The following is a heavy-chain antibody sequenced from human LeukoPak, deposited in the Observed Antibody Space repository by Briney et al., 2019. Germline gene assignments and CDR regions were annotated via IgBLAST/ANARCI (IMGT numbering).Heavy chain of an antibody. V-gene: IGHV5-51*01. D-gene: IGHD5-24*01. J-gene: IGHJ5*02. Sequence: GESLKISCKGSGYSFTRYWIGWVRQMPGKGLEWMGIIYPDDSDTRYNPSFQGQVTISVDKSISTAYLQWSSLKASDTAMYYCARHEEDEDWFDPWGQGTLVTVSS. CDR2: IYPDDSDT. CDR3: ARHEEDEDWFDP. CDR1: GYSFTRYW.